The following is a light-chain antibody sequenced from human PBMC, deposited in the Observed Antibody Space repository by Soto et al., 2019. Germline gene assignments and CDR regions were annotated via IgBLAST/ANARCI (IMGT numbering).Light chain of an antibody. CDR1: PSNIGAGYD. CDR2: ANN. CDR3: QTYDSSLSGV. Sequence: QSVLTQPPSVSGAPGQKITISCTGSPSNIGAGYDVHWYRHPPGTAPKLVIYANNNRPSGVPDRFSGSKSDTSASLTITGLQADDEADYYCQTYDSSLSGVFGGGTKVTVL. V-gene: IGLV1-40*01. J-gene: IGLJ2*01.